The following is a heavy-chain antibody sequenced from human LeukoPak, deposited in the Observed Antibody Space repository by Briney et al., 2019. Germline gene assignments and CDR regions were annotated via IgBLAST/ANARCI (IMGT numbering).Heavy chain of an antibody. J-gene: IGHJ1*01. CDR3: ASGFYSS. CDR2: IKPDGSEK. D-gene: IGHD6-19*01. Sequence: LGGSLRLASGASGFTFSNDWMAWVRQAPGKGLEWVANIKPDGSEKYYVDSVKGRFTISRDNAKNLMYLQMNSLRAEDTAVYFCASGFYSSWGQGALVTVSS. V-gene: IGHV3-7*01. CDR1: GFTFSNDW.